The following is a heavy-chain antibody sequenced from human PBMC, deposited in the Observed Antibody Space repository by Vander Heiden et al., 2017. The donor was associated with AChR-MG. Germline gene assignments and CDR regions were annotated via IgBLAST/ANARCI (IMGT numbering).Heavy chain of an antibody. CDR3: ARRDYGGYYYFDF. CDR1: GGSTSGSNYY. CDR2: IYYSGST. V-gene: IGHV4-39*01. D-gene: IGHD4-17*01. Sequence: QLQLQASGPGLVMPSETLSPTCTASGGSTSGSNYYWGWIRQPPGKGLEWIAYIYYSGSTFYNPSLKSRVTISVDTSKNQFSLKLTSVTATDTAVYYCARRDYGGYYYFDFWGEGTLVAVSS. J-gene: IGHJ4*02.